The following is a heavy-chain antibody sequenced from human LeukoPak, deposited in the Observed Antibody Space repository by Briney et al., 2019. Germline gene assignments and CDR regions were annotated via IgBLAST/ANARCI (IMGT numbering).Heavy chain of an antibody. V-gene: IGHV3-30-3*01. J-gene: IGHJ4*02. D-gene: IGHD6-13*01. CDR2: TSHDESNK. Sequence: GGSLRLSCVASGITLRSYSVHWVRQAPGKGLEWVALTSHDESNKKYADSVRGRCTISRDNSRDTVFLQLSNLRLEDTAVYYCAKGDAAGAYRTDFWGPGTRVTVSS. CDR3: AKGDAAGAYRTDF. CDR1: GITLRSYS.